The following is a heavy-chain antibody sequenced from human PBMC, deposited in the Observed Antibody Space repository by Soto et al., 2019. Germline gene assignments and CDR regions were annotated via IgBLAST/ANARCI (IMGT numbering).Heavy chain of an antibody. V-gene: IGHV2-70*01. CDR3: ARYMFDSSGSPSPDY. CDR2: IDWDDDK. Sequence: SGPTLVNPTQTLTLTCTFSGFSLSTSGMCVSWIRQSPGKALEWLALIDWDDDKYYSTSLKTRLTISKDTSKNQVVLTMTNMDPVDTATYYCARYMFDSSGSPSPDYWGQGTLVTVSS. D-gene: IGHD3-22*01. CDR1: GFSLSTSGMC. J-gene: IGHJ4*02.